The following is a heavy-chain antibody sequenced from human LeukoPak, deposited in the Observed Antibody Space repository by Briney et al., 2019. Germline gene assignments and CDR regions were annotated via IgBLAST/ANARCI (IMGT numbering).Heavy chain of an antibody. CDR3: ARSTLGYCSGGSCYPDY. Sequence: ASVKVSCKASGYTFTGYYMHWVRQAPGQGLEWMGWINPNSGGTNYAQKFQGWVTMTRDTSISTAYMELSRLRSDDTAVYYCARSTLGYCSGGSCYPDYWGQGTLVTVSS. CDR1: GYTFTGYY. V-gene: IGHV1-2*04. CDR2: INPNSGGT. J-gene: IGHJ4*02. D-gene: IGHD2-15*01.